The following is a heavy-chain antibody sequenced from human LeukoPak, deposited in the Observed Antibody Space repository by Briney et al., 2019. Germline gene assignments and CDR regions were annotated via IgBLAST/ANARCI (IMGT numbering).Heavy chain of an antibody. D-gene: IGHD6-19*01. J-gene: IGHJ1*01. CDR3: VIGNLDQSGWLGYFQH. CDR1: GFIFSKAW. CDR2: IKSETDGGTT. V-gene: IGHV3-15*01. Sequence: GRSLRLSCATSGFIFSKAWMSWVRQAPGKGLEWVGRIKSETDGGTTDYAAPVKGRFTISRDDSKNTLYLQMNSLKTEDTAVYYCVIGNLDQSGWLGYFQHWGQGTLVTVSS.